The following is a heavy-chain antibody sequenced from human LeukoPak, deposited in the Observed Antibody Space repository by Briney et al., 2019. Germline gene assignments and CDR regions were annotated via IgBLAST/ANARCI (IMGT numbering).Heavy chain of an antibody. CDR1: RFTIGDYA. CDR2: IRSKAYGGTT. Sequence: GGSLRLSCTASRFTIGDYAMSWVSQARGKGLEWVGFIRSKAYGGTTEYAASVKGRFTISRDDSKSIAYLQMNSLKTEDTAVYYCTRDRYDILTGYSFDYWGQGSLVTVSS. V-gene: IGHV3-49*04. CDR3: TRDRYDILTGYSFDY. D-gene: IGHD3-9*01. J-gene: IGHJ4*02.